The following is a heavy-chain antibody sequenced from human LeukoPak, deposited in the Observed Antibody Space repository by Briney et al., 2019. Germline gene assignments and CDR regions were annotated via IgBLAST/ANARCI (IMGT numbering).Heavy chain of an antibody. V-gene: IGHV5-10-1*04. CDR3: ASLDYGWFDP. D-gene: IGHD3-16*01. J-gene: IGHJ5*02. CDR1: GYSFTSYW. CDR2: IDPSDSYT. Sequence: GESLRISCKGSGYSFTSYWISWVRQMPGKGVEWMGRIDPSDSYTNYSPSFQGQVTISADKSISTAYLQWSSLKASDTAMYYCASLDYGWFDPWGQGTLVTVSS.